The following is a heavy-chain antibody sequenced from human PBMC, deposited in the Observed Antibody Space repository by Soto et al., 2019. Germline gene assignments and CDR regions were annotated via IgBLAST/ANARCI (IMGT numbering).Heavy chain of an antibody. D-gene: IGHD3-16*01. V-gene: IGHV3-7*01. CDR2: IKQDGSEK. Sequence: PGGSLRLSCAASGFNFSNYWMSWVRQAPGKGLQWVVNIKQDGSEKYYMDSVRGRFTVSRDNAKNSLYLQMNSLRGEDTAVYFCARVAYSYGWIYDYWGQGSLVTVSS. CDR1: GFNFSNYW. J-gene: IGHJ4*01. CDR3: ARVAYSYGWIYDY.